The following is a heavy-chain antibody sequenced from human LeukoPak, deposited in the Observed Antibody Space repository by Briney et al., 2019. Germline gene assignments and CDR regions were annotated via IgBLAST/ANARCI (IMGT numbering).Heavy chain of an antibody. J-gene: IGHJ3*02. CDR2: IRLNSGSI. V-gene: IGHV3-9*01. D-gene: IGHD3-22*01. Sequence: GGSLRLSCAASGFTFDDYAMHWVRQAPGKGLEWVSGIRLNSGSIGYADSVKGRFTISRDNAKNSLYLQMNSLRAEDTALYYCAKDRSRITMIVVVNKTSQAFDIWGQGTMVTVSS. CDR3: AKDRSRITMIVVVNKTSQAFDI. CDR1: GFTFDDYA.